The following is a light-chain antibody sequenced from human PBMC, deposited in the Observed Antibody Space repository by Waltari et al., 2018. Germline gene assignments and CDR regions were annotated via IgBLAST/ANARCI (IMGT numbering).Light chain of an antibody. Sequence: QSALTQPASVSGSPGQSITISCTGSSSDVGAYNYVSWYQHHPGKAPQRIISDVSDRPAVVSDRFSGSKSGNTASLSISGLRADDEANYYCSSYTSVNTVVFGGGTKVTVL. CDR1: SSDVGAYNY. V-gene: IGLV2-14*03. CDR3: SSYTSVNTVV. CDR2: DVS. J-gene: IGLJ2*01.